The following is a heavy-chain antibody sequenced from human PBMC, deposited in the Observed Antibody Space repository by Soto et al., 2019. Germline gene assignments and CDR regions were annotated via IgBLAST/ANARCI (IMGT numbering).Heavy chain of an antibody. Sequence: QVQLVESGGGVVQPGRSLRLSCAASGFTFSSYGIHWVRQAPGKGLEWVAVISYDGSNKYYADSVKGRFTISRDNSKNTLYLQMNSLRAEDTAVYYCAKLMTTDDYWGQRTLVTVSS. D-gene: IGHD4-17*01. V-gene: IGHV3-30*18. J-gene: IGHJ4*02. CDR2: ISYDGSNK. CDR1: GFTFSSYG. CDR3: AKLMTTDDY.